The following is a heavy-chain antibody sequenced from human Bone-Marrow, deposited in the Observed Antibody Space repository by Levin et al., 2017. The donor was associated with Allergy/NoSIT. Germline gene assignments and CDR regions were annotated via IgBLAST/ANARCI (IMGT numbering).Heavy chain of an antibody. D-gene: IGHD6-13*01. CDR1: GFTFSNYA. Sequence: PGGSLRLSCAASGFTFSNYAMTWVRQAPGKGLEWVSVISGTGGTTNYADSVKGRFTISRDDSENTLFLQMNSLRAEDTAVYYCTKDQFGSTWYSSFYAFDVWGQGTRVTVSS. J-gene: IGHJ3*01. CDR2: ISGTGGTT. V-gene: IGHV3-23*01. CDR3: TKDQFGSTWYSSFYAFDV.